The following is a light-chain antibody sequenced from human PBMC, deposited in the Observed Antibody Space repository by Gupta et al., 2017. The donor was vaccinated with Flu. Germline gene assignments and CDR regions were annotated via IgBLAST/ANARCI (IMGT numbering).Light chain of an antibody. Sequence: SALTQPASVSGSPGQSITISCTGTSSDVGGYNYVSWYQQHPGKAPKLIIYEVSSRPSGISNRFYGSKSGNTASLTISGLQAEDEADYYCSSYTSSRIRVFGGGTKLTVL. J-gene: IGLJ2*01. CDR3: SSYTSSRIRV. V-gene: IGLV2-14*01. CDR2: EVS. CDR1: SSDVGGYNY.